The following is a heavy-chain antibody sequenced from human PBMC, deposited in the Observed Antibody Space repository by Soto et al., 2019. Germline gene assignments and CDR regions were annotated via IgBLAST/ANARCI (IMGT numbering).Heavy chain of an antibody. V-gene: IGHV3-23*01. D-gene: IGHD1-7*01. CDR1: GFTFSSYA. J-gene: IGHJ4*02. CDR2: ISGSGGST. CDR3: AKDFVAPNYFVAY. Sequence: GGSLRLSCAASGFTFSSYAMSWVRQAPGKGLEWVSAISGSGGSTYYADSVKGRCTISRDNPKNTLYLQMNSLRAEDTAVYYCAKDFVAPNYFVAYWGQGTLVTVSS.